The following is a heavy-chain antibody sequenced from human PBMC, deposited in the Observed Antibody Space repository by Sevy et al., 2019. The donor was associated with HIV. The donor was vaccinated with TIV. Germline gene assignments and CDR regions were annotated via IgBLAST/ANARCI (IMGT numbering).Heavy chain of an antibody. CDR1: GYTLTELS. J-gene: IGHJ6*02. V-gene: IGHV1-24*01. D-gene: IGHD3-3*01. CDR2: FDPEDGET. Sequence: ASVKVSCKVSGYTLTELSMHWVRQAPGKGLEWMGGFDPEDGETIYAQMFQGRVTMTEDTSTDTAYMELSSLRSEDTAVYYCATVSDFWSGYYPPGMDVWGQGTTVTVSS. CDR3: ATVSDFWSGYYPPGMDV.